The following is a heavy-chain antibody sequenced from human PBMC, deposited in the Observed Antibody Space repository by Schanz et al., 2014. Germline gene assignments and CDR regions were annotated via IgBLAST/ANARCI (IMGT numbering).Heavy chain of an antibody. J-gene: IGHJ6*02. V-gene: IGHV3-23*01. D-gene: IGHD6-13*01. CDR2: ISSSGST. CDR3: AKDIAPLAARPGYGMDV. CDR1: GFTFSSYG. Sequence: EGQLLESGGGLVQPGGSLRLSCAASGFTFSSYGMSWVCPAPGKGLEWVSGISSSGSTYYADSVKGRFTISRDNSKNTLYLQMNSLRAEDTAVYYCAKDIAPLAARPGYGMDVWGQGTTVTVSS.